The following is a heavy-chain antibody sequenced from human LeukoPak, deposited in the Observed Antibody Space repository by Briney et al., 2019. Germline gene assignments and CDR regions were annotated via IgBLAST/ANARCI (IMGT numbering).Heavy chain of an antibody. CDR1: GYTLTELS. CDR2: FDPEDGET. V-gene: IGHV1-24*01. D-gene: IGHD5-18*01. J-gene: IGHJ3*02. Sequence: ASVKVSCKVSGYTLTELSMHWVRHAPGKGLEWMGGFDPEDGETIYAQKFQGRVTMTEDTSTDTAYMELSSLRSEDTAVYYCATVIRRIQLWFVTSFDIWGQGTMVTVSS. CDR3: ATVIRRIQLWFVTSFDI.